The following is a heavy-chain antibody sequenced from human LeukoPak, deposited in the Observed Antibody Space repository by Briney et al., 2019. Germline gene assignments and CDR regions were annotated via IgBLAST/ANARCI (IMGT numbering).Heavy chain of an antibody. CDR1: GGPISSSSYY. Sequence: SETLSLTCTVSGGPISSSSYYWGWIRQPPGKGLEWIGSIYYSGSTYYNPSLKSRVTISVDTSKNQFSLKLSSVTAADTAVYYCARHGGSWYRPAVHWGQGTLVTVSS. CDR3: ARHGGSWYRPAVH. V-gene: IGHV4-39*01. CDR2: IYYSGST. D-gene: IGHD6-13*01. J-gene: IGHJ4*02.